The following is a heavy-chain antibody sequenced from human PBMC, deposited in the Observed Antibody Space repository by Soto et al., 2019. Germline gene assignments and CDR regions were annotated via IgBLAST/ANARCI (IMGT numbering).Heavy chain of an antibody. V-gene: IGHV3-23*01. CDR1: GFTVSSYA. CDR2: IRAST. CDR3: AIRMYSTRWYYLDY. D-gene: IGHD6-13*01. Sequence: EMQLLESGGGLVQAGGSLRLSCAASGFTVSSYALNWVRQAPGKGLEWVSGIRASTYYADSVKGRFTSSRDTSKNTLYLQMNSLRAEDTAIYFCAIRMYSTRWYYLDYWGQGTLVTVSS. J-gene: IGHJ4*02.